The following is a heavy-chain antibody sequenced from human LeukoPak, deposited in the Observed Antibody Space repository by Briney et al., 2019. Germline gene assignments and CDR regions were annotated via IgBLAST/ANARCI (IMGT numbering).Heavy chain of an antibody. CDR1: GSTFSSYA. J-gene: IGHJ5*02. V-gene: IGHV3-23*01. CDR3: AKPSSGWYLNWFDP. Sequence: GGSLRLSCAASGSTFSSYAMSWVRQAPGKGLEWVSAISGSGGSTYYADSVKGRFTISRDNSKNTLYLQMNSLRAEDTAVYYCAKPSSGWYLNWFDPWGQGTLVTVSS. CDR2: ISGSGGST. D-gene: IGHD6-19*01.